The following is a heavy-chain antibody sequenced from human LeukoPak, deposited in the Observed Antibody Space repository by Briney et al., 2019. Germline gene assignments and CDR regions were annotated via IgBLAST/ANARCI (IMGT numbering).Heavy chain of an antibody. CDR1: GGSFSSSSHH. CDR2: IYYSGTT. CDR3: ARESSSSPDY. J-gene: IGHJ4*02. V-gene: IGHV4-39*02. Sequence: PSETLSLTCTLSGGSFSSSSHHWGWIRQPPGKGLEWIGSIYYSGTTYYNPSLRSRVTISVDTSKNQFSLNLSPVTAADTAVYYCARESSSSPDYWGQGTLVTVYS. D-gene: IGHD6-6*01.